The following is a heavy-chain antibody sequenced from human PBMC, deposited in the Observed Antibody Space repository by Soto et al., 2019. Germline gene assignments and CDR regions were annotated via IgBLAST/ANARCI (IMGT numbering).Heavy chain of an antibody. Sequence: QVQLVQSGAEVKKPGSSVKVSCKASGGTFSSYTISWVRQAPGQGLEWMGRIIPILGIANYAQKLQGRVTITEYKSTSTAYMELSSLRSEVTAVYYCARDLSTYYYGSGSSLWFDLWGQGTLVTVSS. CDR1: GGTFSSYT. V-gene: IGHV1-69*08. CDR3: ARDLSTYYYGSGSSLWFDL. CDR2: IIPILGIA. J-gene: IGHJ5*02. D-gene: IGHD3-10*01.